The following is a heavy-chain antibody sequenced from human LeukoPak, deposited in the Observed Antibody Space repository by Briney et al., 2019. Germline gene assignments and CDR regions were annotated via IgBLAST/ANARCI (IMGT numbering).Heavy chain of an antibody. CDR1: GFSINSYS. D-gene: IGHD4-17*01. CDR3: ARLRDTVTSASDY. Sequence: GGSLRLSCAASGFSINSYSMTWVRQAPGKGLEWVSTISSSGGYIYYTDSVKGRFTISRDTAKNSLYLQMNSLRVEDTAVYNCARLRDTVTSASDYWGQGTLVAVSS. V-gene: IGHV3-21*01. CDR2: ISSSGGYI. J-gene: IGHJ4*02.